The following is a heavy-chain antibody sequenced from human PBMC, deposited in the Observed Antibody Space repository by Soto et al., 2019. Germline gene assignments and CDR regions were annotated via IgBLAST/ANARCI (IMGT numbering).Heavy chain of an antibody. CDR1: GFTFSSYA. J-gene: IGHJ4*02. CDR3: AKGPARRYFDC. Sequence: GGSLRLSCAGTGFTFSSYAMSRVRQAPGKGLEWVSGISSSGGSTYYADSVKGRFTISRDNSKNTLYLQMNSLRAEDTAVYYCAKGPARRYFDCWGQGTLVTVSS. D-gene: IGHD2-2*01. V-gene: IGHV3-23*01. CDR2: ISSSGGST.